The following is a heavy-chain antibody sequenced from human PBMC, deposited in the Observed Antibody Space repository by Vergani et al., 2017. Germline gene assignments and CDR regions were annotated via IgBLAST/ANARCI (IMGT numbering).Heavy chain of an antibody. D-gene: IGHD3-3*01. CDR3: ARAHKGPLNDYDFWIGYSNWFDP. CDR2: IYYSGST. CDR1: GGSISSYY. J-gene: IGHJ5*02. Sequence: QVQLQESGPGLVKPSETLSLTCTVSGGSISSYYWSWIRQPPGKGLEWIGYIYYSGSTNYNPSLKSRVTISVDTSKNQFSLKLSSVTAADTAVYYCARAHKGPLNDYDFWIGYSNWFDPWGQGTLVTVSS. V-gene: IGHV4-59*01.